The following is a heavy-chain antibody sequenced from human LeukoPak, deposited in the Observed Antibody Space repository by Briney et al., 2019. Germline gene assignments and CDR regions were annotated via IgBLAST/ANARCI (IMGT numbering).Heavy chain of an antibody. J-gene: IGHJ6*03. Sequence: SVRVSCKASGGTFSSYAISWARQAPGQGLEWMGGIIPIFGTASYAQKFQGRVTITTDESTSTAYMELSSLRSEDTAVYYCARVESIFGVVDYYYMDVWGKGTTVTVSS. CDR1: GGTFSSYA. CDR3: ARVESIFGVVDYYYMDV. CDR2: IIPIFGTA. D-gene: IGHD3-3*01. V-gene: IGHV1-69*05.